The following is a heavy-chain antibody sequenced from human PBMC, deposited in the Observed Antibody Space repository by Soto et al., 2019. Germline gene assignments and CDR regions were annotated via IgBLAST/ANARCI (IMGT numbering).Heavy chain of an antibody. CDR2: ISFSGNT. CDR3: ARLTVVGRVGDC. V-gene: IGHV4-39*01. J-gene: IGHJ4*02. Sequence: QLQVQESGPGLVKPSETLSLTCSVSGGSISSSPYYWGWIRQPTGRGLEWIARISFSGNTDYNPSLKSRVTISADTSKNQFSLTLSSVTAADTAEYYCARLTVVGRVGDCWGQGTLVTVSS. CDR1: GGSISSSPYY. D-gene: IGHD6-19*01.